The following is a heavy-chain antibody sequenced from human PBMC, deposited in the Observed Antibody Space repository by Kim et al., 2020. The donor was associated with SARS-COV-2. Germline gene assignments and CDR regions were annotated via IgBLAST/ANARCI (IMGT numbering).Heavy chain of an antibody. CDR1: GFTFSSYA. V-gene: IGHV3-30-3*01. D-gene: IGHD3-9*01. Sequence: GGSLRLSCAASGFTFSSYAMHWVRQAPGKGLEWVAVISYDGSNKYYADSVKGRFTISRDNSKNTLYLQMNSLRAEDTAVYYCARDMRYYDILTGYFPMGDYYYYYGMDVWGQGTTVTVSS. CDR2: ISYDGSNK. J-gene: IGHJ6*02. CDR3: ARDMRYYDILTGYFPMGDYYYYYGMDV.